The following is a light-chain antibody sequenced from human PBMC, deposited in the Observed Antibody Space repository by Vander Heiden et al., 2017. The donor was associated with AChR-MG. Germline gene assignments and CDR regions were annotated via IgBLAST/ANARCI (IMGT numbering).Light chain of an antibody. J-gene: IGLJ2*01. CDR2: EVI. CDR3: CSYAGSSTVI. Sequence: QSALTQPASVSGSPGQSIPISCTGTNSDVGSYNLVSWYQQHPGKAPKLMIYEVIRRPSGVSNRFSGSKSGNTASLTISGVQAEDEADYFCCSYAGSSTVIFGGGTRVTVL. V-gene: IGLV2-23*02. CDR1: NSDVGSYNL.